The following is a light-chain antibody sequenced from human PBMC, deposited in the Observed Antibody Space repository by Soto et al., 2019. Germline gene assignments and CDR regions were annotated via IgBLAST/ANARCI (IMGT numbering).Light chain of an antibody. CDR3: LQHNIYPRT. J-gene: IGKJ1*01. Sequence: IHLTQSPSSLSASVGDRVTITCRASQDISIYLGWYQQKPGKAPKRLMYAASSLQSGVPSRFSGSGSGTEFTLTISSLQPEDFATYYCLQHNIYPRTFGQGAKV. CDR2: AAS. V-gene: IGKV1-17*01. CDR1: QDISIY.